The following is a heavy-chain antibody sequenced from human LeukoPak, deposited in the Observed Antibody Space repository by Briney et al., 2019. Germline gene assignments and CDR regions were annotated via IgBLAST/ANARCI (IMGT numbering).Heavy chain of an antibody. J-gene: IGHJ3*02. D-gene: IGHD4-11*01. CDR3: ARGTVRGPFDI. V-gene: IGHV4-31*11. CDR2: IYYSGST. CDR1: GGSFSGYY. Sequence: PSETLSLTCAVYGGSFSGYYWSWIRQHPGKGLEWIGYIYYSGSTYYNPSLKSRVTISVDTSKNQFSLKLSSVTAADTAVYYCARGTVRGPFDIWGQGTMVTVSS.